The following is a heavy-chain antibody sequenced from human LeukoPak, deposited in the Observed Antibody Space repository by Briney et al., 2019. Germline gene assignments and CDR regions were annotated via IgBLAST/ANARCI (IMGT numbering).Heavy chain of an antibody. CDR1: GYTFTSYD. V-gene: IGHV1-8*01. Sequence: ASVKVSCKASGYTFTSYDINWVRQATGQGLEWMGWMSPNSGNTGSAQKFQGRVTMTRNTSITTAYMELSSLRSEDTAVYYCARGLGRTTMVTRGGVRFDYWGQGTLVIVSS. J-gene: IGHJ4*02. CDR3: ARGLGRTTMVTRGGVRFDY. D-gene: IGHD5-18*01. CDR2: MSPNSGNT.